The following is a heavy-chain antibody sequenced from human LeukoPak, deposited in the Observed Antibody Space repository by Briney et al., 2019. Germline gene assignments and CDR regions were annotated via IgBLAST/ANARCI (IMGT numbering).Heavy chain of an antibody. CDR1: GYTFTNYG. J-gene: IGHJ4*02. D-gene: IGHD5/OR15-5a*01. V-gene: IGHV1-18*01. CDR2: IIAHNGKT. Sequence: ASVRVSCRTSGYTFTNYGVTWVRQAPGQGLEWMGWIIAHNGKTNYAQNLQGRVTMTTDTSTSPAYLEMRTLISDDTAVYYCARSDSVTTIGDYWRQGTLVTVSS. CDR3: ARSDSVTTIGDY.